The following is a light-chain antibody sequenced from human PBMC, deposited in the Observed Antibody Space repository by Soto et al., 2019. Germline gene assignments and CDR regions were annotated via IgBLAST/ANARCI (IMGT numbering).Light chain of an antibody. Sequence: QAVVTQPPSASGTPGQRVTISCSGSTSNFGSHTVSSYQVLPTTGPKLLIYTNDQRPSGVPDRFSGSKSGTSASLAISGLQSEDEGDYYCAGWDDSLSGWVFGGGTKLTVL. J-gene: IGLJ3*02. CDR3: AGWDDSLSGWV. CDR1: TSNFGSHT. V-gene: IGLV1-44*01. CDR2: TND.